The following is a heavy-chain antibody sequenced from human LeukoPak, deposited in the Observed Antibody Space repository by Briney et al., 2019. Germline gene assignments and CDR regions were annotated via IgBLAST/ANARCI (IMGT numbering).Heavy chain of an antibody. V-gene: IGHV3-20*01. CDR2: INWNGGST. CDR3: ARDRGYCSGGSCYDWFDP. Sequence: PGGSLRLSCAASGFTFDDYGMSWVRQAPGKGLEWVSGINWNGGSTGYADSVKGRFTFSRDNAKNSLYLQMNSLRAEDTALYHCARDRGYCSGGSCYDWFDPWGQGTLVTVSS. CDR1: GFTFDDYG. D-gene: IGHD2-15*01. J-gene: IGHJ5*02.